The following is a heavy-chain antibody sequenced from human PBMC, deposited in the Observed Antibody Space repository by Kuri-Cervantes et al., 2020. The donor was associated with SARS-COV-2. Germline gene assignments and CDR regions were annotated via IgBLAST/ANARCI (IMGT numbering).Heavy chain of an antibody. CDR1: GGSFSGYY. CDR3: ARDGGRYDILTDSWFDP. CDR2: INHSGST. D-gene: IGHD3-9*01. V-gene: IGHV4-34*01. J-gene: IGHJ5*02. Sequence: GSLRLSCAVYGGSFSGYYWTWIRQPPGKGLEWIGEINHSGSTNYNPSLKSRVTISVDTSKNQFSLKLSSVTAADTAVYYCARDGGRYDILTDSWFDPWGQGTLVTVSS.